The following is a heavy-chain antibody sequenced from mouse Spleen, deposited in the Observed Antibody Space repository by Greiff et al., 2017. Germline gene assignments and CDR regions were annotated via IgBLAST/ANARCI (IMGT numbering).Heavy chain of an antibody. D-gene: IGHD2-4*01. Sequence: VQLVESGAELVRPGASVTLSCKASGYTFTDYEMHWVKQTPVHGLEWIGAIDPETGGTAYNQKFKGKAILTADKSSSTAYMELRSLTSEDSAVYYCTRWGLRRYWYFDVWGAGTTVTVSS. J-gene: IGHJ1*01. CDR2: IDPETGGT. CDR3: TRWGLRRYWYFDV. CDR1: GYTFTDYE. V-gene: IGHV1-15*01.